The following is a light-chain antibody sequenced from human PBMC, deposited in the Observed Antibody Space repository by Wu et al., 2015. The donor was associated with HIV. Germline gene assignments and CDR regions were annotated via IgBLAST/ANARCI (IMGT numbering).Light chain of an antibody. CDR1: QNVGSSY. V-gene: IGKV3-20*01. CDR2: GAS. J-gene: IGKJ5*01. CDR3: QQYGSSPIT. Sequence: EIVLTQSPGTLSLSPGERATFSCRASQNVGSSYLAWYQRKPGQTPRLLIYGASSRATGIPDRFSGSGSGTDFTLTISRLEPEDFAVYYCQQYGSSPITFGQGTRLEIK.